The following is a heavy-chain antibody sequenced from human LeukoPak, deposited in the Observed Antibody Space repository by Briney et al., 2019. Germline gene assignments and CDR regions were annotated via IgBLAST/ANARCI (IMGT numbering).Heavy chain of an antibody. D-gene: IGHD3-10*01. V-gene: IGHV1-2*06. Sequence: ASVKVSCKASGYTFTGYYMHWVLQAPGHGLEWMGRINPNSGGTNYAQKFQGRVTMTRDTSISTAYMELSRLRSDDTAVYYCARPHRGGGSGRYPGDYWGQGTLVTVSS. CDR3: ARPHRGGGSGRYPGDY. J-gene: IGHJ4*02. CDR1: GYTFTGYY. CDR2: INPNSGGT.